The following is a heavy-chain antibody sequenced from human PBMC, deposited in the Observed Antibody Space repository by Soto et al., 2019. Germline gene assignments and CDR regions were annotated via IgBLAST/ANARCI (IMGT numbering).Heavy chain of an antibody. V-gene: IGHV3-33*01. D-gene: IGHD5-18*01. CDR2: IWYDGSNK. CDR3: ARDRDTAMGN. J-gene: IGHJ4*02. CDR1: GFTFSSYG. Sequence: QVQLVESGGGVVQPGRSLRLSCAASGFTFSSYGMHWVRQAPGKGLEWVAVIWYDGSNKYYADSVKGRFTISRDNSRNTLYLQMNSLRAEDTAVYYCARDRDTAMGNWGQGTLVTVSS.